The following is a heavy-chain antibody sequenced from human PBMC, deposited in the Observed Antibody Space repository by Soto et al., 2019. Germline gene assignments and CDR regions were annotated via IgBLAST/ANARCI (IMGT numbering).Heavy chain of an antibody. CDR1: GFTFSDYY. CDR3: ARGSSWYPFDY. V-gene: IGHV3-11*06. D-gene: IGHD6-13*01. Sequence: GGSLRLSCAASGFTFSDYYMSWIRQAPGKGLEWVSYISSSSSYTNYADSVKGRFTISRDNAKNSLYLQMNSLRAEDTAVYYCARGSSWYPFDYWGQGTLVTVSS. J-gene: IGHJ4*02. CDR2: ISSSSSYT.